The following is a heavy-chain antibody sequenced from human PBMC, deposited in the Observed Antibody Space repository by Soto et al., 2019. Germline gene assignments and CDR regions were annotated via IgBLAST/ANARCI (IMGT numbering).Heavy chain of an antibody. V-gene: IGHV3-23*01. Sequence: TGRSLRVSWGASGLTFSSYAMNWVRQAPGKGLEWVSVISGSDGSTYYADSVKGRFTISRDNSKNTLNLQMNSLRAEDTAVYYCARRSSSWYFDYWGQGTLVTVSS. J-gene: IGHJ4*02. CDR1: GLTFSSYA. CDR2: ISGSDGST. D-gene: IGHD6-13*01. CDR3: ARRSSSWYFDY.